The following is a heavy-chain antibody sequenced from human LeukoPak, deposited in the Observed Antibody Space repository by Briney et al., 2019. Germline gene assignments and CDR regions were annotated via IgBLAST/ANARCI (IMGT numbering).Heavy chain of an antibody. CDR2: INHSGST. J-gene: IGHJ4*02. V-gene: IGHV4-34*01. D-gene: IGHD3-3*01. Sequence: SETLSLTCAVYGGSFSGYYWSWIRQPPGKGLEWIGEINHSGSTNYNPSLKSRVTISVDTSKNQFSLKLSSVTAADTAVYYCASPRNYDFWSGYYSFDYWGQGTLVTVSS. CDR3: ASPRNYDFWSGYYSFDY. CDR1: GGSFSGYY.